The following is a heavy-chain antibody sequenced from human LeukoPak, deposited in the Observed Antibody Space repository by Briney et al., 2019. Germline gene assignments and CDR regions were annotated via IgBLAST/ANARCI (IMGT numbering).Heavy chain of an antibody. D-gene: IGHD6-19*01. V-gene: IGHV3-30*04. CDR3: AREFPAGQGGYYFDY. J-gene: IGHJ4*02. CDR1: GFTFSSYA. CDR2: ISYDGSNK. Sequence: GGSLRLSCAASGFTFSSYAMHWVRQAPGKGLEWVAVISYDGSNKYYAGSVKGRFTISRDNSKNTLYLQMNSLRAEDTAVYYCAREFPAGQGGYYFDYWGQGTLVTVSS.